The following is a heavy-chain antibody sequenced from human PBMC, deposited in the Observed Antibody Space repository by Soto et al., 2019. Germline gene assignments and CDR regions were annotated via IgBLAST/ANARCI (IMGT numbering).Heavy chain of an antibody. CDR1: GGSFSDYY. CDR3: ARGDWDRLGWFDP. D-gene: IGHD2-21*01. J-gene: IGHJ5*02. Sequence: SETLSLTCSVYGGSFSDYYWGWIWQPPGKGLEWIGSIYHSGSTYYNPSLKSRVTISVDTSKNQFSLKLSSVTAADTAVYYCARGDWDRLGWFDPWGQGTLVTVSS. V-gene: IGHV4-38-2*02. CDR2: IYHSGST.